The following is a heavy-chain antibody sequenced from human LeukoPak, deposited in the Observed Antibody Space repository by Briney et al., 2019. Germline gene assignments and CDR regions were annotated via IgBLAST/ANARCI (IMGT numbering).Heavy chain of an antibody. D-gene: IGHD3-3*01. V-gene: IGHV1-2*02. CDR3: AREIKNDFWSGPNSKFDY. J-gene: IGHJ4*02. CDR2: INPNSGGT. CDR1: GYTFTGYH. Sequence: ASVKVSCKASGYTFTGYHMHWVRQAPGQGLEWMGWINPNSGGTNYAQKFQGRVTMTRDTSISTAYMELSRLRSDDTAVYYCAREIKNDFWSGPNSKFDYWGQGTLVTVSS.